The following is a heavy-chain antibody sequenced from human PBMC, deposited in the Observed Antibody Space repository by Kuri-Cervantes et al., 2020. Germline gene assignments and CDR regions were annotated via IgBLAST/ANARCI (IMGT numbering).Heavy chain of an antibody. CDR2: ISGSGGST. Sequence: LSLTCAASGFTFSSYAMSWVRQAPGKGLEWVSAISGSGGSTYYADSVKGRFTISRDNSKNTLYLQMNSLRAEDTAVYYCAKAWHSSSFFSSDYYYYYGMDVWGQGTTVTVSS. CDR3: AKAWHSSSFFSSDYYYYYGMDV. V-gene: IGHV3-23*01. D-gene: IGHD6-13*01. CDR1: GFTFSSYA. J-gene: IGHJ6*02.